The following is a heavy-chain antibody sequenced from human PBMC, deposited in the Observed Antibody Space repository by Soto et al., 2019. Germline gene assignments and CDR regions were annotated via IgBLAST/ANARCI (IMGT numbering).Heavy chain of an antibody. D-gene: IGHD2-2*01. CDR1: GYTFTSYG. CDR3: ARGLYCSSTSCLNWFDP. V-gene: IGHV1-18*01. CDR2: ISAYNGNT. Sequence: ASVKVSCKASGYTFTSYGISWVRQAPGQGLEWMGWISAYNGNTNYAQKLQGRVTMTTDTSTSTAYMELRSLRSDDTAVDYCARGLYCSSTSCLNWFDPWGQGTLVTVSS. J-gene: IGHJ5*02.